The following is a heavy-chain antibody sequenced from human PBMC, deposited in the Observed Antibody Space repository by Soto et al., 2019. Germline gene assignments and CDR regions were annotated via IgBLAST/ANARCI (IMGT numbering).Heavy chain of an antibody. J-gene: IGHJ4*02. V-gene: IGHV3-9*01. CDR1: GFTFDDYA. CDR2: ISWNSDST. D-gene: IGHD4-17*01. Sequence: EVHLVESGGGVAQPGRSLRLSCATSGFTFDDYAMHWVRQAPEKGLEWVSGISWNSDSTGYADSVKGRFTISRDNAKKSLFLQMNSLRSEDTAFYFCARTTWGYGEPLDSWGQGTLVTVSS. CDR3: ARTTWGYGEPLDS.